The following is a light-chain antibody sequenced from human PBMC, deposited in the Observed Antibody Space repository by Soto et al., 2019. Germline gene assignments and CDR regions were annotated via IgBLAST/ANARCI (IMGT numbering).Light chain of an antibody. CDR1: QSVSSSY. CDR3: QQYGSSPRA. V-gene: IGKV3-20*01. J-gene: IGKJ1*01. CDR2: GAS. Sequence: EIVLTQSPGTLSLSPGERATLSCRASQSVSSSYLAWYQQKPGQAPRLLIYGASSRATGIPDRFSGSGSGTDFTLTISRLEPEAFAVYYCQQYGSSPRAFCQGTQVE.